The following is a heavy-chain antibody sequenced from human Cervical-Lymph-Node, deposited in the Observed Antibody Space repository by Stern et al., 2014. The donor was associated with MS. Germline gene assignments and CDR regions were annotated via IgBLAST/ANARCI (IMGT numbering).Heavy chain of an antibody. Sequence: QVQLVQSGAEVTKPVSSVKVSCKASGGTFSKFPSSWVRQAPGQELEWMGGIFPVFGTPTYAQEFRGRVTITADVSTSTVYMELSSLRSDDTAVYYCALSSETSDRWYSLGYDLWGQGTLVTVSS. CDR3: ALSSETSDRWYSLGYDL. J-gene: IGHJ5*02. V-gene: IGHV1-69*01. CDR1: GGTFSKFP. CDR2: IFPVFGTP. D-gene: IGHD6-13*01.